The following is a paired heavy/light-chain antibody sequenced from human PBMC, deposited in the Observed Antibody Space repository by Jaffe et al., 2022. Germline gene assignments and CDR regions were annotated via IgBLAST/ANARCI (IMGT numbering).Light chain of an antibody. V-gene: IGLV2-23*02. CDR3: CSYAGSSHV. Sequence: QSALTQPASVSGSPGQSITISCTGTSSDVGSYNLVSWYQQHPGKAPKLMIYEVSKRPSGVSNRFSGSKSGNTASLTISGLQAEDEADYYCCSYAGSSHVFGTGTKVTVL. CDR1: SSDVGSYNL. CDR2: EVS. J-gene: IGLJ1*01.
Heavy chain of an antibody. CDR2: INHSGST. CDR3: ARGCQGNGYSSSWYRSGKYYFDY. D-gene: IGHD6-13*01. V-gene: IGHV4-34*01. Sequence: QVQLQQWGAGLLKPSETLSLTCAVYGGSFSGYYWSWIRQPPGKGLEWIGEINHSGSTNYNPSLKSRVTISVDTSKNQFSLKLSSVTAADTAVYYCARGCQGNGYSSSWYRSGKYYFDYWGQGTLVTVSS. CDR1: GGSFSGYY. J-gene: IGHJ4*02.